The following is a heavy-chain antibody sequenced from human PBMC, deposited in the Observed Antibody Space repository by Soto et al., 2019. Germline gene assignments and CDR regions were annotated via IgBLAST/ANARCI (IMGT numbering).Heavy chain of an antibody. D-gene: IGHD1-26*01. Sequence: GESLKISCKGSGYSFTSYWIGWVRQMPGKGLECMGFIYPGDSDTTYSPSFQGHVTISADKYSSTAYLQWSSLKASDTAMYYCARDMHAGFTHYFDPWGQGTLVTVSS. CDR1: GYSFTSYW. V-gene: IGHV5-51*01. CDR3: ARDMHAGFTHYFDP. J-gene: IGHJ5*02. CDR2: IYPGDSDT.